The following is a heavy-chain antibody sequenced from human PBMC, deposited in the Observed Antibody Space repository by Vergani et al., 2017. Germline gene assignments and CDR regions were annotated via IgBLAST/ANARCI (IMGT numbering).Heavy chain of an antibody. Sequence: QVQLVESGGGLVKPGGSLRLSCAASGFSFSDHYMTWIRQAPGKGLEWVSYISNSGNTIEYAEYVKGRFSISRANAKSSLFLQMDRLRAEDTAVYYCARDHRDYNNYPGTFDIWGQGSMVTVSS. CDR1: GFSFSDHY. J-gene: IGHJ3*02. V-gene: IGHV3-11*01. D-gene: IGHD5-24*01. CDR3: ARDHRDYNNYPGTFDI. CDR2: ISNSGNTI.